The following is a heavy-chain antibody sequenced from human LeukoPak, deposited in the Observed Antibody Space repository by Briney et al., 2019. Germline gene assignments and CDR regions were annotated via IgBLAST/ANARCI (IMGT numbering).Heavy chain of an antibody. Sequence: GGSLRLSCAASKFTFSSYTINWVRQAPGKGLEWVSSISSSGIYIYYADSVKGRFTISRGNAKNSLYLQTNSLRAEDTAVYYCARDEYSSGWYLGQGTLVTVSS. CDR2: ISSSGIYI. CDR1: KFTFSSYT. V-gene: IGHV3-21*01. J-gene: IGHJ4*02. D-gene: IGHD6-19*01. CDR3: ARDEYSSGWY.